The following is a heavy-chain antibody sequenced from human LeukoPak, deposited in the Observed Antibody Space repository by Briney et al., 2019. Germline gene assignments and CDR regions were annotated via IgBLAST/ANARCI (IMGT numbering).Heavy chain of an antibody. CDR3: ARGSGTTGTIYMDV. Sequence: SEALSLTCTVPGGSVRPYFWNWIRQSPGKGLEWLAFIDYSGSTSYNPSLNSRATISTDTSKSQFSLRLSSVTAADTAVYYCARGSGTTGTIYMDVWGKGITVTVSS. D-gene: IGHD1-1*01. CDR2: IDYSGST. CDR1: GGSVRPYF. J-gene: IGHJ6*03. V-gene: IGHV4-59*02.